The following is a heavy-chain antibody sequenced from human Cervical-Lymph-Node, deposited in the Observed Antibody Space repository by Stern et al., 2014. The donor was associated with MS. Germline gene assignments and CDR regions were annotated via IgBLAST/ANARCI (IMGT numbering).Heavy chain of an antibody. CDR2: IWYDGSHQ. CDR3: ARDVEMAQDF. D-gene: IGHD5-24*01. Sequence: QLVQSGGGVVQPGRSLRLSCGASGFTFSDYGMHWVRQAPGKGLGWVAVIWYDGSHQYYADSVKGRFTISRDNPKNTVYLQMSSLRAEDTAVYYCARDVEMAQDFWGQGTLVTVSS. V-gene: IGHV3-33*01. CDR1: GFTFSDYG. J-gene: IGHJ4*02.